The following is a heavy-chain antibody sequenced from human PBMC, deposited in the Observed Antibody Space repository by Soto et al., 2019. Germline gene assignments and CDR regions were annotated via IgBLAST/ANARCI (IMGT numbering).Heavy chain of an antibody. CDR1: GDPFSNYD. J-gene: IGHJ6*02. V-gene: IGHV1-8*01. CDR2: MNPNSGNT. Sequence: QVQLVQSGAEVKKPGASVKVSCKASGDPFSNYDIKWVRQATGQGLEWMGWMNPNSGNTGSARKFQGRVTRTRNTITGTAELELSRLRSEDTAVYYCARGRNGMDVWGQGTTVTVSS. CDR3: ARGRNGMDV.